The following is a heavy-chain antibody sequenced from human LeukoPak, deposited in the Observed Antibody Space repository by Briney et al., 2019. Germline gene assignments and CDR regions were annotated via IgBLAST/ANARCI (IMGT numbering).Heavy chain of an antibody. D-gene: IGHD5-24*01. CDR3: GKEGLHHYYYGMDV. V-gene: IGHV3-74*01. J-gene: IGHJ6*02. CDR2: IYSDGSST. Sequence: GGSLRLSCAASGFTFSSYWMHWVRQAPGKGLVWVSRIYSDGSSTSYADSVKGRFTISRDNAKNTLYLQMNSLRAEDTAVYYCGKEGLHHYYYGMDVWGQGTTVTVSS. CDR1: GFTFSSYW.